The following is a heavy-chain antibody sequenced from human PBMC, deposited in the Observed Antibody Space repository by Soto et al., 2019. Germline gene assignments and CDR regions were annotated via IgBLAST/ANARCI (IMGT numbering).Heavy chain of an antibody. CDR2: ISYDGSNK. J-gene: IGHJ4*02. CDR3: ARPDFWSGYYFGY. D-gene: IGHD3-3*01. CDR1: GFTFSSYA. V-gene: IGHV3-30-3*01. Sequence: PGGSLRLSCAASGFTFSSYAMHWVRQAPGKGLEWVAVISYDGSNKYYADSVKGRLTISRDNSKNTLYLQMNSLRAEDTAVYYCARPDFWSGYYFGYWGQGTLGTVSS.